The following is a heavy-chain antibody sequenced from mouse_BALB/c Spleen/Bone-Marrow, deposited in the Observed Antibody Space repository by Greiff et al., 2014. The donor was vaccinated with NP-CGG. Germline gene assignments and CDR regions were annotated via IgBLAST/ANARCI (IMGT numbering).Heavy chain of an antibody. CDR1: GFTFTSYV. D-gene: IGHD2-14*01. Sequence: VQLQQSGPELVKPGASVKLSCKASGFTFTSYVMHWVKQKPGQGLEWIGYINPYNDGTKYNEKFKGKATLTSDKSSSTAYMELSILTSEDSAVYYCARGGRYDGSWFAYWGQGTLVTVSA. CDR3: ARGGRYDGSWFAY. J-gene: IGHJ3*01. V-gene: IGHV1-14*01. CDR2: INPYNDGT.